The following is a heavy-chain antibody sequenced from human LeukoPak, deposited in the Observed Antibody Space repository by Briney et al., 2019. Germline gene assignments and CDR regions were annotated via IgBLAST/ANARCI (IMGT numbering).Heavy chain of an antibody. Sequence: GGSLRLSCAASGFTFSNHEMYWVRQAPGKGLEWVSYISSSGTTIYYAESMKGRFTISRDNAKNSLYLQVNSLRVEDTAVYYCARNGRGRGDEGPDAFDIWGQGTMVTVSS. CDR2: ISSSGTTI. V-gene: IGHV3-48*03. D-gene: IGHD2-8*01. CDR1: GFTFSNHE. J-gene: IGHJ3*02. CDR3: ARNGRGRGDEGPDAFDI.